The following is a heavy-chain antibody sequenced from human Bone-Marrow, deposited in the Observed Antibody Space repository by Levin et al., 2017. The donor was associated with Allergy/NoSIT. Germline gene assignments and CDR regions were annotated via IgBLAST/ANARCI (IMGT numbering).Heavy chain of an antibody. D-gene: IGHD3-16*01. CDR2: IGADSDNI. V-gene: IGHV3-23*01. J-gene: IGHJ4*02. Sequence: GGSLRLSCVVSGFTFTSSAMGWFRQAPGKGLEWVSVIGADSDNIHHADSVKGRFTISRDNSKNTVFLQIDSLRAEDTAVYYCANYRQRGIDYWGQGTLVTVSS. CDR1: GFTFTSSA. CDR3: ANYRQRGIDY.